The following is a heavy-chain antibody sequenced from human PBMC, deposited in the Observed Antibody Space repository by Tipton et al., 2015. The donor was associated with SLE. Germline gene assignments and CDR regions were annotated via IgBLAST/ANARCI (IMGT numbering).Heavy chain of an antibody. CDR1: GFTFSSYW. CDR3: ARGWGNAFDI. CDR2: INIDGSSI. J-gene: IGHJ3*02. V-gene: IGHV3-74*01. D-gene: IGHD3-16*01. Sequence: SLRLSCAASGFTFSSYWMHWVRQAPGKGLLWVSRINIDGSSISYADSVRGRCTISRDNAKNTLYLQMNSLRAEDTAVYYCARGWGNAFDIWCQGTIVTVSS.